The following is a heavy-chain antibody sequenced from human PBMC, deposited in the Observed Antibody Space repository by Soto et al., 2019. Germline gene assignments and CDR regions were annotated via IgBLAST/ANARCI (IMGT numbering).Heavy chain of an antibody. D-gene: IGHD1-26*01. Sequence: ASVKVSCKASGYTFTSYYMHWVRQAPGQGLEWMGIINPSGGSTSYAQKFQGRVTMTRYTSTSTVYMELSSLRSEDTAVYYCARPIVGSTCGPDAFDIWGQGTMVTVSS. CDR3: ARPIVGSTCGPDAFDI. CDR1: GYTFTSYY. J-gene: IGHJ3*02. CDR2: INPSGGST. V-gene: IGHV1-46*01.